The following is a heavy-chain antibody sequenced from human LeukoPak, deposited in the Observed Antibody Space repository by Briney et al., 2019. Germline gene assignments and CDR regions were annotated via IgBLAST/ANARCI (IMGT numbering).Heavy chain of an antibody. CDR3: ARGDDSGYYDYFDY. CDR1: GFTVDSNY. V-gene: IGHV3-53*01. Sequence: GGSLRLSCAASGFTVDSNYLSWVRQAPGKGPEWVSTIYTGGNTYYAASVKGRFTISRDFSKNTVFLHMNSLRAEDTAMYYCARGDDSGYYDYFDYWGQGALVTVSS. J-gene: IGHJ4*02. D-gene: IGHD3-22*01. CDR2: IYTGGNT.